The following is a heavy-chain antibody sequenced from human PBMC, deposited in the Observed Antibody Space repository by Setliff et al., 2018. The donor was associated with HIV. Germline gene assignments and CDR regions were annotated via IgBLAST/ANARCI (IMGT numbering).Heavy chain of an antibody. CDR1: GFTFSNAW. Sequence: PGESLKISCAASGFTFSNAWMSWVRQAPGKGLEWVGRIKSKTDGGTTDYAAPVKGRFTISRDDSKNTLYLQMNSLKTEDTAVYYCTTTYYYDSSGYYLAYFDYWGQGTLVTVSS. J-gene: IGHJ4*02. CDR2: IKSKTDGGTT. CDR3: TTTYYYDSSGYYLAYFDY. V-gene: IGHV3-15*01. D-gene: IGHD3-22*01.